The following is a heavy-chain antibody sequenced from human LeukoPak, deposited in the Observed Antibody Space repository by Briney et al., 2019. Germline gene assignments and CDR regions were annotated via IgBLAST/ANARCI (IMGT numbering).Heavy chain of an antibody. J-gene: IGHJ4*02. CDR3: ARDNPPYCNGGSCYSY. V-gene: IGHV1-69*10. Sequence: GASVTVSCKASGGTFSSYAISWVRQAPGQGLEWMGRMIPILDMATYSQKFQGRVAITADESTGTAYMELSSLRSEDTAVYYCARDNPPYCNGGSCYSYWGQGTLVAISS. CDR2: MIPILDMA. CDR1: GGTFSSYA. D-gene: IGHD2-15*01.